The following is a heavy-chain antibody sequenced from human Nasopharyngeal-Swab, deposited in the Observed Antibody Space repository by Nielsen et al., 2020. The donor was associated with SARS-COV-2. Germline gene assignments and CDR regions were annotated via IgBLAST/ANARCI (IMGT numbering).Heavy chain of an antibody. CDR1: GFSFSDYY. CDR3: ARDRYVISSTSWTGMDI. J-gene: IGHJ6*02. D-gene: IGHD2/OR15-2a*01. CDR2: ISGSRSYT. V-gene: IGHV3-11*05. Sequence: GGSLRLSCAASGFSFSDYYMSWIRQAPGKGLEWISTISGSRSYTNYADSVEGRFTISRDNAQKSLYLQMHSLRADDTAVYYCARDRYVISSTSWTGMDIWGQGTTVTVSS.